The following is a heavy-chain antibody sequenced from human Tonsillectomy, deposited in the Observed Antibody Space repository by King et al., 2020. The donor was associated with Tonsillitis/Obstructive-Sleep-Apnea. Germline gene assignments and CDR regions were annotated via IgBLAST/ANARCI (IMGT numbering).Heavy chain of an antibody. CDR3: ARTYSSGWEDAFDI. V-gene: IGHV3-30*04. Sequence: HVQLVESGGGVVQPGRSLRLSCAASGFTFSSYAMHWVRQAPGKGLEWVAVISYDGSNKYYADSVKGRFTISRDNSKTTLYLQMNSLRAEDTAVYYCARTYSSGWEDAFDIWGQGTMVTVSS. CDR2: ISYDGSNK. CDR1: GFTFSSYA. J-gene: IGHJ3*02. D-gene: IGHD6-19*01.